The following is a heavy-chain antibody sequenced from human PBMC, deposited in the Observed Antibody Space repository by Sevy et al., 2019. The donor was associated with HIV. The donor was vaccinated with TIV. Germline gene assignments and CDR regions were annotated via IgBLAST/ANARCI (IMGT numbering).Heavy chain of an antibody. Sequence: GGSLRLSCAASGFTFSGYGMQWVRHAPGKGLEWVAVISYDGTNKYYADSVKGRFTISRDNSENTLYLQMNSLRPEDTAVYYCARGDWHSGTSLMYYYGMDVWGQGTTVTVSS. CDR2: ISYDGTNK. D-gene: IGHD1-26*01. CDR1: GFTFSGYG. V-gene: IGHV3-30*03. J-gene: IGHJ6*02. CDR3: ARGDWHSGTSLMYYYGMDV.